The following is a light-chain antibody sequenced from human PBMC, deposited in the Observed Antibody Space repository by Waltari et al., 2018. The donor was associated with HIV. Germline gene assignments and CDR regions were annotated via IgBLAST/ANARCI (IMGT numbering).Light chain of an antibody. CDR1: ALPTQY. V-gene: IGLV3-25*03. J-gene: IGLJ3*02. CDR2: KDS. Sequence: SYELTQPPSVSVSPGQTARHTCSGDALPTQYAYWYQQKPGQAPVLVIYKDSERPSGIPERFFGSSSGTTVTLTISGVQAEDEADYYCQSADSSGTPWVFGGGTKLTVL. CDR3: QSADSSGTPWV.